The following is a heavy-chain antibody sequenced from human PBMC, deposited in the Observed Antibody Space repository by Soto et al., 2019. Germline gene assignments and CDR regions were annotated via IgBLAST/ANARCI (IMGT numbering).Heavy chain of an antibody. CDR2: IYWDDDK. D-gene: IGHD2-21*02. J-gene: IGHJ6*02. CDR3: IQSRCGGDCLQSYASHYYYGMDV. V-gene: IGHV2-5*02. CDR1: GFSLSTSGVG. Sequence: QITLKESGPTLVKPTQTLTLTCTFSGFSLSTSGVGVGWIRQPPGKALEWLALIYWDDDKRYSPSLRSRLTINKDTSKSHVVLTMTHMDPVDTATYYCIQSRCGGDCLQSYASHYYYGMDVWGQGTTVTVSS.